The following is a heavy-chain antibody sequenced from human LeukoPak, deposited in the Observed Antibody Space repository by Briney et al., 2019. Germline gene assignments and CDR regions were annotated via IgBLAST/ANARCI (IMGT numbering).Heavy chain of an antibody. CDR3: ARQSIAATYYYYYYYMDV. CDR2: IYTSGST. CDR1: GGSISSYY. D-gene: IGHD6-6*01. V-gene: IGHV4-4*09. Sequence: SETLSLTCTVSGGSISSYYWSWIRQPPGKGLEWIGYIYTSGSTNYNPSLKSRVTISVDMSKNQFSLKLSSVTAADTAAYYCARQSIAATYYYYYYYMDVWGKGTTVTVSS. J-gene: IGHJ6*03.